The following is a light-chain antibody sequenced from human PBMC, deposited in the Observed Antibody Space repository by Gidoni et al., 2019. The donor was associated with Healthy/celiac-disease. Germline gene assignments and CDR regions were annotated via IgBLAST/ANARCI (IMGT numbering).Light chain of an antibody. J-gene: IGKJ5*01. CDR3: QQYYSTPPIT. Sequence: DIVMTQSPDSLAVSLGERATINCKSSQIVLYSSNNKNYLAWYQQKPGQPPKLRIYWASTRESGFPDRFSGSGSGTDFTLTISSLQAEDVAVYYCQQYYSTPPITFGQGTRLEIK. CDR1: QIVLYSSNNKNY. V-gene: IGKV4-1*01. CDR2: WAS.